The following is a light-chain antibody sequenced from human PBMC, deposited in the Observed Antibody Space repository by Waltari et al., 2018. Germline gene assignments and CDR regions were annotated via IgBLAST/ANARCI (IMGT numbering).Light chain of an antibody. CDR1: SSDVGSYNL. Sequence: QSALTQPASVSGSPGQSITISCTGTSSDVGSYNLVSWYQQHPGKAPKLMIWEVSKRPSGVSNGFSGYKSGNTASLTISGLQAEDEADYYCCSYAGSSFVVFGGGTKLTVL. V-gene: IGLV2-23*02. J-gene: IGLJ2*01. CDR2: EVS. CDR3: CSYAGSSFVV.